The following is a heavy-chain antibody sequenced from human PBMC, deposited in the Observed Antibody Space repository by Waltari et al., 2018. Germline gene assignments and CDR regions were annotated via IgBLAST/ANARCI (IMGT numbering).Heavy chain of an antibody. D-gene: IGHD3-16*01. Sequence: EVQLVESGGGLVQPGGSLRLSCAASGFTFSSYAMSWVRQAPGKGLEWVSATSGSGGSTYYACSVKVRFTISRDNATNTLYLQMNSLRSEDTAVYYCARERGRPDYYYYGMDVWGQGTTVTVSS. J-gene: IGHJ6*02. CDR3: ARERGRPDYYYYGMDV. CDR1: GFTFSSYA. V-gene: IGHV3-23*04. CDR2: TSGSGGST.